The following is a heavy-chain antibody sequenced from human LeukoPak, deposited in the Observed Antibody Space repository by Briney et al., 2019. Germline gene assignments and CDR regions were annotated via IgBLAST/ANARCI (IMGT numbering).Heavy chain of an antibody. D-gene: IGHD3-10*01. CDR3: ARDEGPRYYYGSGSYYNRGWFDP. J-gene: IGHJ5*02. V-gene: IGHV1-46*01. CDR1: GYTFTSYY. Sequence: ASVKVSCKASGYTFTSYYMHWVRQAPGQGLEWMGIINPSGGSTSYAQKFQGRVTMTRDTSTSTVYMELSSLRSEDTAVYYCARDEGPRYYYGSGSYYNRGWFDPWGQRTLVTVSS. CDR2: INPSGGST.